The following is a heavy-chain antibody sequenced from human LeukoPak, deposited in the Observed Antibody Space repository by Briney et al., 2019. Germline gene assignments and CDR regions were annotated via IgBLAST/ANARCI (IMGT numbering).Heavy chain of an antibody. CDR1: GYTFTSYG. J-gene: IGHJ4*02. D-gene: IGHD3-10*01. Sequence: ASVKVSCKASGYTFTSYGISWVRQAPGQGLEWMGWISAYNGNTNYAQKLQGRVAMTTDTSTSTAYMELRSLRSDDTAVYYCAREYGSGSYYVFDYWGQGTLVTVSS. CDR3: AREYGSGSYYVFDY. V-gene: IGHV1-18*01. CDR2: ISAYNGNT.